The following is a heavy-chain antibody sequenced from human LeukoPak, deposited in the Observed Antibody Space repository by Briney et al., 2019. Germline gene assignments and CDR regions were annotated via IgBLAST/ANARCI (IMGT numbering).Heavy chain of an antibody. CDR1: GYTFTAYY. D-gene: IGHD2-21*01. CDR3: ASGLGGNYPGN. CDR2: INPNSGGI. J-gene: IGHJ4*02. V-gene: IGHV1-2*02. Sequence: GASVKVSCKGSGYTFTAYYMDWVRQAPGQGLEWMGRINPNSGGINYAQKFQGRVTMTGDTSISTAYMELSGLTSDDTAVYYCASGLGGNYPGNWGQGTQVTVSS.